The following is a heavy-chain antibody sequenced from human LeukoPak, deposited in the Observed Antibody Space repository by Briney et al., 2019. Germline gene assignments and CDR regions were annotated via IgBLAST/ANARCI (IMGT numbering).Heavy chain of an antibody. J-gene: IGHJ4*02. D-gene: IGHD6-19*01. CDR2: ISGSGGTT. Sequence: PGGSLRLSCAASGFTFSSYAMSWVRQAPGKGLEWVSAISGSGGTTYYADSVQGRFTISRDNSKNTLYLQMNSLRAEDTAVFYCAKDGIAVAGTGIDDWGQGTLVTVSS. V-gene: IGHV3-23*01. CDR1: GFTFSSYA. CDR3: AKDGIAVAGTGIDD.